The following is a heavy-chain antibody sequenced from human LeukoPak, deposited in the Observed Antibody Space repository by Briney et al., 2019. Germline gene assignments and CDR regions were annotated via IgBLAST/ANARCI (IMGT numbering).Heavy chain of an antibody. J-gene: IGHJ4*02. Sequence: PGGSLRLSCAASGFTFSSYRMSWVRQAPGKGLEWVANIKQDGSEKHYVDSLKGRFTISRDNAKNSLYLQMNSLRAEDTAVYYCARVRYYGSGSGFWGQGTLVTVSS. CDR1: GFTFSSYR. CDR3: ARVRYYGSGSGF. V-gene: IGHV3-7*01. CDR2: IKQDGSEK. D-gene: IGHD3-10*01.